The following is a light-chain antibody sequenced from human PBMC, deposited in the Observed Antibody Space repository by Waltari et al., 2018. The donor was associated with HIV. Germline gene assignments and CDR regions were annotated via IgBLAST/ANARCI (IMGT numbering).Light chain of an antibody. CDR1: SSGVGAYNY. J-gene: IGLJ2*01. CDR3: SSFTTSNSLL. V-gene: IGLV2-14*01. Sequence: QSALTQPASVSGSPGQSITVSCTGTSSGVGAYNYVSWYQQTPGTAPKLVIYEVSNRPSGISYRFSGSKSGNTASLTSSWLQTEDEGDYYCSSFTTSNSLLFGGGTKVTVL. CDR2: EVS.